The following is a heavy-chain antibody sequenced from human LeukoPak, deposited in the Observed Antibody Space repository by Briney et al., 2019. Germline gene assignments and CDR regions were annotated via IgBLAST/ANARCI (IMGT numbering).Heavy chain of an antibody. CDR2: IYYSGST. D-gene: IGHD2-2*01. J-gene: IGHJ3*02. CDR1: GGSISSYY. Sequence: PSETLSLTCTVSGGSISSYYWSWIRQPPGKGLEWIGYIYYSGSTNYNPSLKSRVTISVDTSKNQFSLKLSSVTAADTAVYYCARYGYCSSTSCYGDAFDIWGQGTMVTISS. V-gene: IGHV4-59*01. CDR3: ARYGYCSSTSCYGDAFDI.